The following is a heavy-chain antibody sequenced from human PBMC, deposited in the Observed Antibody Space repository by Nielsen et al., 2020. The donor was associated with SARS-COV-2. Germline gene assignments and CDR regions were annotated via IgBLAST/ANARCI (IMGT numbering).Heavy chain of an antibody. V-gene: IGHV1-3*01. Sequence: WVRQAPGQSLQWMGWINPGNGNTKYSQKFQGRVTITRDTSASTVSMELSSLRSEDTAVYYCARDNVLLWLGESGDAFDIWGHGTMVTVSS. D-gene: IGHD3-10*01. CDR2: INPGNGNT. J-gene: IGHJ3*02. CDR3: ARDNVLLWLGESGDAFDI.